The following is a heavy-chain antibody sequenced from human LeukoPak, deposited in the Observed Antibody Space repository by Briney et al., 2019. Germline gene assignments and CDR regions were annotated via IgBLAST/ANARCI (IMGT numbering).Heavy chain of an antibody. D-gene: IGHD6-13*01. V-gene: IGHV1-18*01. CDR2: ISAYNGNT. J-gene: IGHJ4*02. CDR3: AREGDLPTAAAGTFDY. CDR1: GYTFTSYG. Sequence: GASVKVSCKASGYTFTSYGISWVRQAPGQGLEWMGWISAYNGNTNYAQKLQGRVTMTTDTSTSTAYMELRSLRSDDTAVYYCAREGDLPTAAAGTFDYWGQGTLVTVSS.